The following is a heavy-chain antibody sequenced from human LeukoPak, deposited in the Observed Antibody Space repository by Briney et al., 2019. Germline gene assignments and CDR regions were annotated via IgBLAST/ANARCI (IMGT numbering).Heavy chain of an antibody. CDR3: ARAIKFGKELDY. CDR1: GGSISSGGYS. J-gene: IGHJ4*02. Sequence: SQTLSLTCAVSGGSISSGGYSWSWIRQPPGKGLEWIGYIYHSGSTYYNPPLKSRVTISVDRSKNQFSLKLSSVTAADTAVYYCARAIKFGKELDYWGQGTLVTVSS. CDR2: IYHSGST. D-gene: IGHD5-12*01. V-gene: IGHV4-30-2*01.